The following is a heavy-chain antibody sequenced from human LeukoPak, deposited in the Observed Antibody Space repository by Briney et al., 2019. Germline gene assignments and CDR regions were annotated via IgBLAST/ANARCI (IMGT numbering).Heavy chain of an antibody. Sequence: GGSLRLSCAASGFTFSNAWMSWVRQAPGKGLEWVGRIKSKTDGGTTDYAAPVKGRFTTSRDDSKNTLYLQMNGLKTEDTAVYYCTAAGNYGDYIDYWGQGTLVTVSS. V-gene: IGHV3-15*01. J-gene: IGHJ4*02. CDR1: GFTFSNAW. CDR3: TAAGNYGDYIDY. D-gene: IGHD4-17*01. CDR2: IKSKTDGGTT.